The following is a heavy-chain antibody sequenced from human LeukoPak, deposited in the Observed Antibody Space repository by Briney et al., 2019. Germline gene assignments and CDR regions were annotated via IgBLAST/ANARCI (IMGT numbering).Heavy chain of an antibody. V-gene: IGHV1-18*01. CDR2: ISAYNGKT. CDR3: ARDGPDYGDYVNFDY. D-gene: IGHD4-17*01. Sequence: ASVKVSCKASGYTFTSYGITWVRQAPGQGLEWMGWISAYNGKTNYARKLQGRVTMTTDTSTSTAYMELRSLRSDDTAVYYCARDGPDYGDYVNFDYWGQGTLVTVSS. CDR1: GYTFTSYG. J-gene: IGHJ4*02.